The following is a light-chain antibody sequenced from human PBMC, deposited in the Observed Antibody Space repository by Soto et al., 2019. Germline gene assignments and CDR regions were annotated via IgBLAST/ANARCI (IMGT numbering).Light chain of an antibody. J-gene: IGLJ3*02. Sequence: NFMLTQPHSVSESPGKTVTISCTRSSGSIASNYVQWYQQRPGSAPTTVIYEHNQRPSGVPDRFSGSTDGSSNSASLTISGLQTEDEADYYCQSSENNLWVFGGGTKLTVL. CDR1: SGSIASNY. V-gene: IGLV6-57*04. CDR2: EHN. CDR3: QSSENNLWV.